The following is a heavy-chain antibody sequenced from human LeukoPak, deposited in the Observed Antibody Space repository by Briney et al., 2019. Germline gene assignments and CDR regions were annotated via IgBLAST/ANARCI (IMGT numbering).Heavy chain of an antibody. Sequence: PGGSLRLSCAGSGFTFSDYYMDWFRQAPGKGLEWVGRSRDKAHSYTTESAASVKGRFTFSRDDSETSVFLHMNSLRTEDTAVYFCARTLAGPPRWDNFDNWGQGTMVTVSS. J-gene: IGHJ3*02. D-gene: IGHD4-23*01. CDR1: GFTFSDYY. CDR2: SRDKAHSYTT. CDR3: ARTLAGPPRWDNFDN. V-gene: IGHV3-72*01.